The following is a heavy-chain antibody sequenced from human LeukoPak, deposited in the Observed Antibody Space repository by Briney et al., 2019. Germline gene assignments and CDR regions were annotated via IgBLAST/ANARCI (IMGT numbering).Heavy chain of an antibody. D-gene: IGHD5-24*01. Sequence: PSETLSLTCAVYGGSFSGYYWTWIRQPPGRGLEWIGEINHSGSTNYNPSLKSRVTISVDTSKSQFSLKLNSLTAADTAMYYCARGRDPYWGQGTLVTVSS. CDR2: INHSGST. CDR3: ARGRDPY. CDR1: GGSFSGYY. V-gene: IGHV4-34*01. J-gene: IGHJ4*02.